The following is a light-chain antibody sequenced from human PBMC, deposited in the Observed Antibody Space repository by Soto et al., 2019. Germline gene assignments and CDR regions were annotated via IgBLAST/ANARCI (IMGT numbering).Light chain of an antibody. V-gene: IGKV3-15*01. CDR1: QSLSFN. Sequence: EIVMTQSPATLSVSPGERATLSCRASQSLSFNLAWYQQKPGQAPRLLIYAASTRATGIPARFSGSGSGTEFTLTISSLQSEAFVVYYCQHYYRWPQTFGQGTKVDIK. J-gene: IGKJ1*01. CDR3: QHYYRWPQT. CDR2: AAS.